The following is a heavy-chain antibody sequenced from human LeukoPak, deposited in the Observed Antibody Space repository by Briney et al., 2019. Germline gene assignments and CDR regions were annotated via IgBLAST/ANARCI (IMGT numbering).Heavy chain of an antibody. CDR2: ISGTGDGT. V-gene: IGHV3-23*01. CDR1: GFTFSSFA. Sequence: GGSLRLSCAASGFTFSSFAMNWVRRAPGKGLEWVSTISGTGDGTYSADSVKGRFTISRDNSKNTLFLQMSSLSADDTALYYCEKGRLQEGTVFRGVITPVDYWGQGTLVTVTS. CDR3: EKGRLQEGTVFRGVITPVDY. D-gene: IGHD3-10*01. J-gene: IGHJ4*02.